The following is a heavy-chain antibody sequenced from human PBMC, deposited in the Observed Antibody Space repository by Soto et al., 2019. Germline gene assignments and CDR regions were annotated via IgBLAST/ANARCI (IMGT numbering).Heavy chain of an antibody. CDR3: PRDLSAVLFDF. Sequence: SPSRGLEWLGRTYYRSKWYNDYAVSVKSRITINPDTSKNQFSLQLNSVTPEDFAVYYCPRDLSAVLFDFWGQGTLFTVSS. D-gene: IGHD2-8*02. CDR2: TYYRSKWYN. V-gene: IGHV6-1*01. J-gene: IGHJ4*02.